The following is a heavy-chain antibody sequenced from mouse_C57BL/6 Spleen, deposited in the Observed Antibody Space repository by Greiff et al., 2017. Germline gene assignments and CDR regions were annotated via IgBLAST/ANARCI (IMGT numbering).Heavy chain of an antibody. D-gene: IGHD2-4*01. J-gene: IGHJ3*01. V-gene: IGHV1-72*01. CDR3: ARAPYDYVGSFAY. Sequence: QVQLQQPGAELVKPGASVKLSCKASGYTFTSYWMHWVKQRPGRGLEWIGRIAPNSGGTKYNEKFKSKATMTVDQPSRTAYMQLSSLTSEDSAVYYCARAPYDYVGSFAYWGQGTLVTVSA. CDR1: GYTFTSYW. CDR2: IAPNSGGT.